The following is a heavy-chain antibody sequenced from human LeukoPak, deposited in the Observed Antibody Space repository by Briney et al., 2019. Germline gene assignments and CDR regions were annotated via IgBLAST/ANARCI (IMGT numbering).Heavy chain of an antibody. Sequence: PGGSLRLSCAASGFTFSSYAMSWVRQAPGKGLEWVSAISGSGGSTYYADSVKGPFTISRDNSKNTLYLQMNSPRAEDTAVYYCAKDLKQWLVYPTYYFDYWGQGTLVTVSS. V-gene: IGHV3-23*01. CDR2: ISGSGGST. CDR3: AKDLKQWLVYPTYYFDY. D-gene: IGHD6-19*01. CDR1: GFTFSSYA. J-gene: IGHJ4*02.